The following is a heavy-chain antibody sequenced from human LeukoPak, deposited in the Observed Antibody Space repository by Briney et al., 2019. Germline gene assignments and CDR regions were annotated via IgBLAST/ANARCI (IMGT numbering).Heavy chain of an antibody. CDR1: GGSISSYY. V-gene: IGHV4-59*01. CDR2: IHYSGST. D-gene: IGHD3-10*01. Sequence: SETLSPTCTVSGGSISSYYWSWIRQPPGKGLEWIGYIHYSGSTHYNPSLKSRVTISVDTSKNQFSLKLSSVTAADTAVYYCARVEEGYGSGRRENYYYYYMDVWGKGTTVTISS. CDR3: ARVEEGYGSGRRENYYYYYMDV. J-gene: IGHJ6*03.